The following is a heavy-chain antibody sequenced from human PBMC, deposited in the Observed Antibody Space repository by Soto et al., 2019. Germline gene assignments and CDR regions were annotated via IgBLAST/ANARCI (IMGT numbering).Heavy chain of an antibody. CDR2: ISAYNGNT. J-gene: IGHJ3*01. Sequence: ASVKVSCKASGYTFTSYGISWVRQAPGQGLEWMGWISAYNGNTNYAQKLQGRVTMTTDTSTSTAYMELRSLRSDDTAVYYCARVERYSSGWNGKNAFDLSGQETIVTVSS. CDR3: ARVERYSSGWNGKNAFDL. D-gene: IGHD6-19*01. V-gene: IGHV1-18*01. CDR1: GYTFTSYG.